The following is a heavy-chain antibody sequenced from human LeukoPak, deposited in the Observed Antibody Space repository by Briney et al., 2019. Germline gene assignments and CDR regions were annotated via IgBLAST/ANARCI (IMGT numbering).Heavy chain of an antibody. Sequence: PSETLSLTCAVYGGSFSGYYWSWIRQPAGKGLEWIGRIYTSGSTNYNPSLKSRVTISVDTSKNQFSLKLSSVTAADTAVYYCAREIFGVVTVIDYWGQGTLVTVSS. D-gene: IGHD3-3*01. J-gene: IGHJ4*02. CDR3: AREIFGVVTVIDY. V-gene: IGHV4-4*07. CDR1: GGSFSGYY. CDR2: IYTSGST.